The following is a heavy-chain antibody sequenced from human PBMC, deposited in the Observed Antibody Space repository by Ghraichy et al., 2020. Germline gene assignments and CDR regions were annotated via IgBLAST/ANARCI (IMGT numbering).Heavy chain of an antibody. Sequence: GGSLRLSCAASGFTFSACWMSWVRQAPGKGLEWVANIKQDGSEKYYVDSVKGRSTISRDNAKNSLYLQMNSLRAEDAAVYYCARASSRKNVEKIDYWGQGTLVTVSS. CDR1: GFTFSACW. J-gene: IGHJ4*02. CDR3: ARASSRKNVEKIDY. V-gene: IGHV3-7*01. CDR2: IKQDGSEK. D-gene: IGHD1-1*01.